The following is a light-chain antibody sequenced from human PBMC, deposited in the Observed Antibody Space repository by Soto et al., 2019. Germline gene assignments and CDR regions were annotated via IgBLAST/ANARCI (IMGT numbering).Light chain of an antibody. CDR2: GAS. V-gene: IGKV3-20*01. CDR1: QSVTSNY. Sequence: EIVLTQAPGSLSLSPGERAPPSCRASQSVTSNYLAWYQQKPGQTPRLLVFGASNRATGIPDRFSGRGSGTDFALTISRLEPEDFVVYYCQQYGSSPGTFGHGTRLEIK. CDR3: QQYGSSPGT. J-gene: IGKJ5*01.